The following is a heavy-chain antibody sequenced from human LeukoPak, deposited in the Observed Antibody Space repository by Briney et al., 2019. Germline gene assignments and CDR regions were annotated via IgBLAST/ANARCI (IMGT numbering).Heavy chain of an antibody. J-gene: IGHJ5*01. CDR1: GYSISSGYY. D-gene: IGHD2-15*01. CDR3: ARLSGIYCDRGSCFNYFDS. CDR2: IYHSGST. Sequence: SETLSLTCTVSGYSISSGYYWGWIRQPPGKGLEWIGSIYHSGSTFHNPSLKSRVTISVDTSKNQFPLRLTSVTAADTAVYYCARLSGIYCDRGSCFNYFDSWGQGALVTVSS. V-gene: IGHV4-38-2*02.